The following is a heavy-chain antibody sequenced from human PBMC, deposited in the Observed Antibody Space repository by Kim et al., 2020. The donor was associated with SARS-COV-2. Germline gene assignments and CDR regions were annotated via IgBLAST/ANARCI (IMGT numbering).Heavy chain of an antibody. Sequence: NYNPALRSRVTISVDTSKNQFSLKLSSVTAADTAVYYCARAGSGIAAADYWGQGTLVTVSS. CDR3: ARAGSGIAAADY. J-gene: IGHJ4*02. V-gene: IGHV4-59*01. D-gene: IGHD6-13*01.